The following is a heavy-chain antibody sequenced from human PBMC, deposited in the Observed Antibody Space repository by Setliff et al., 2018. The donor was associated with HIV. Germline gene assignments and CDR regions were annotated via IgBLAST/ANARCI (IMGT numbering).Heavy chain of an antibody. D-gene: IGHD3-16*01. CDR1: GDSVGSGRYS. Sequence: SETLSLTCTVSGDSVGSGRYSWTWIRQHPGKGLEWIGSVSDSGSTYYNPSLTSRVTISLDTSKNQFSLKLSSVTAADTAVYFCARGGASGYYYYMDVWGKGTTVTVSS. J-gene: IGHJ6*03. CDR2: VSDSGST. V-gene: IGHV4-31*03. CDR3: ARGGASGYYYYMDV.